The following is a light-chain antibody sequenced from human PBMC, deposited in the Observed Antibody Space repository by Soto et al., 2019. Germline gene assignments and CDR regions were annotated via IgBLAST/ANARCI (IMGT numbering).Light chain of an antibody. V-gene: IGKV1-27*01. J-gene: IGKJ4*01. CDR1: QGISNY. CDR3: QPYTSAPLLT. Sequence: DFRMTQSPASLSASVGDRVTITCRASQGISNYLAWYQQKPGRLPKLLIYAASTLQSGVPSRFSGSGSGTDFTLTISSLQPEDVATYYCQPYTSAPLLTFGGGTKVEIK. CDR2: AAS.